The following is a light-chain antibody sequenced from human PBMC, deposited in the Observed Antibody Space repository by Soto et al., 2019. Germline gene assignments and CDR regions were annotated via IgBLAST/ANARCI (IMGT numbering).Light chain of an antibody. CDR1: PSVSSS. Sequence: EIVMTQSPATLSVSPGERATLSCRASPSVSSSLAWYQQKPGQAPRLLIYDASTRATGIPARFSGSGSGTDFTLTISSLQAEDFAIYDCQQYNNWPLSFGGGTTVEIK. CDR3: QQYNNWPLS. CDR2: DAS. J-gene: IGKJ4*01. V-gene: IGKV3-15*01.